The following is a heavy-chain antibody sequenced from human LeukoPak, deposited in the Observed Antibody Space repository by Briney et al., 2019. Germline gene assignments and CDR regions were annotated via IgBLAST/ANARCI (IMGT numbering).Heavy chain of an antibody. CDR2: ISGSGGST. Sequence: GGSLRLSCAASGLTFSSYAMSWVRQAPGKGLEWVSSISGSGGSTYYADSVEGRFTISRDNSQNTLYLQMNSLRAEDTAVYYCAKDRSGGGDYYFGMDVWGPGTTVTVSS. V-gene: IGHV3-23*01. D-gene: IGHD6-19*01. CDR3: AKDRSGGGDYYFGMDV. J-gene: IGHJ6*02. CDR1: GLTFSSYA.